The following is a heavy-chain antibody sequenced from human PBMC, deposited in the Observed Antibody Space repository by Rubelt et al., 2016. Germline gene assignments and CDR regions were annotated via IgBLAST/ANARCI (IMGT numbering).Heavy chain of an antibody. CDR3: ASSLPNLFGIAARDYYHYYGMDV. J-gene: IGHJ6*02. Sequence: QVQLVQSGAEVKKPGSSVKVSCKASGGTFSGYAISWVRQAPGQGLEWMGRIIPILGIANYAQKFQGRVTITADKSTSTAYRGRSSLRSEDTAVYYCASSLPNLFGIAARDYYHYYGMDVWGQGTTVTVSS. CDR2: IIPILGIA. V-gene: IGHV1-69*04. CDR1: GGTFSGYA. D-gene: IGHD6-6*01.